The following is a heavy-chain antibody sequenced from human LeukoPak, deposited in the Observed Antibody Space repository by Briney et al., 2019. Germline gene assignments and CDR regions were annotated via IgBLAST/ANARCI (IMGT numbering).Heavy chain of an antibody. J-gene: IGHJ4*02. CDR2: INPNSGGT. CDR1: GYTFTGYY. CDR3: ARDLGSGWYYLDY. Sequence: ASVKVSCKASGYTFTGYYMHWVRQAPGQGLEWMGWINPNSGGTNYAQKFQGRVTMTRDTPISTAYMELSRLRSDDTAVYYCARDLGSGWYYLDYWGQGTLVTVSS. D-gene: IGHD6-19*01. V-gene: IGHV1-2*02.